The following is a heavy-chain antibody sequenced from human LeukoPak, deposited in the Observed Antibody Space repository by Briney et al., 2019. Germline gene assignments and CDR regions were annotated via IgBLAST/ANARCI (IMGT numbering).Heavy chain of an antibody. Sequence: ASVKVSCKASGGTFSSHAISWVRQAPGQGLEWMGRIIPILGIANYAQKFQGRVTITADKSTSTAYMELSSLRSEDTAVYYCARDLRDGYNSPYYYGMDVWGQGTTVTVSS. CDR3: ARDLRDGYNSPYYYGMDV. CDR1: GGTFSSHA. D-gene: IGHD5-24*01. V-gene: IGHV1-69*04. CDR2: IIPILGIA. J-gene: IGHJ6*02.